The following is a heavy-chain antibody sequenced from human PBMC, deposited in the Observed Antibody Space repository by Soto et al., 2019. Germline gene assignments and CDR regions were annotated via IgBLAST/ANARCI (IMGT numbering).Heavy chain of an antibody. J-gene: IGHJ3*02. Sequence: EAQLVESGGGLVQPGGSLRLSCAASGFTFATYSMNWVRQAPGKGLELVSYISDSSATRYYADSVTGRFTISRDNAKNSLYLQMNSLRDEDSALYYCARASGWYPSDAFEIWGQGTPVTVSS. CDR3: ARASGWYPSDAFEI. CDR1: GFTFATYS. CDR2: ISDSSATR. D-gene: IGHD6-19*01. V-gene: IGHV3-48*02.